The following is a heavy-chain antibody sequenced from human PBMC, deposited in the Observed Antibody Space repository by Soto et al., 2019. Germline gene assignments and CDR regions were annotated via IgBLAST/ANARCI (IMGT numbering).Heavy chain of an antibody. CDR3: ARKGPRGRDDAFDI. CDR1: GDSVSSNSAA. D-gene: IGHD3-10*01. CDR2: TYYRSKWYN. Sequence: KQSQTLSLTCAISGDSVSSNSAAWNWIRQSPSRGLEWLGRTYYRSKWYNDYAVSVKSRISINPDTSKNQFSLQLNSVTPEDTAVYYCARKGPRGRDDAFDIWGQGTMVTVSS. J-gene: IGHJ3*02. V-gene: IGHV6-1*01.